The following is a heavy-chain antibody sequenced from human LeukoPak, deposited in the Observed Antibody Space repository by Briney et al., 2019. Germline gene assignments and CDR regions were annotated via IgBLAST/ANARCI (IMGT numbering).Heavy chain of an antibody. CDR2: ISYDGSNK. CDR3: AKGGSSGWGF. CDR1: GFTFSSYA. V-gene: IGHV3-30*04. D-gene: IGHD6-19*01. J-gene: IGHJ4*02. Sequence: GGSLRLSCAASGFTFSSYAMHWVRQAPGKGLEWVAVISYDGSNKYYADSVKGRFTISRDNSKNTLYLQMNSLRAEDTAVYYCAKGGSSGWGFWGQGTLVTVSS.